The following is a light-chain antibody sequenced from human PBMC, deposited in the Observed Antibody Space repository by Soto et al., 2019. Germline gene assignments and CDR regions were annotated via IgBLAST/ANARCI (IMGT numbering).Light chain of an antibody. CDR1: SSDVGNYNL. Sequence: QSALTQPASVSGSPGQSITISCTGSSSDVGNYNLVSWYQQHPGKAPKLMIYEDTKWPSGVSNRFSGSKSGNTAYLTISGLQAEDEADYYCWSYAVGRTYVFGPGTKLTVL. CDR3: WSYAVGRTYV. J-gene: IGLJ1*01. V-gene: IGLV2-23*01. CDR2: EDT.